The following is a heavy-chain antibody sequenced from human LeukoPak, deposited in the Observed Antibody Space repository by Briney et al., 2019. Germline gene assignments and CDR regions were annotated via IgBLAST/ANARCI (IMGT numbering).Heavy chain of an antibody. J-gene: IGHJ4*02. Sequence: SETLSLTCAVYGGPFSGYYWSWIRQPPGKGLEWIGEINHSGSTNYNPSLQSRVTISVDTSKNQFSLKLSSVTAADTAVYYCASRGYTYGYFDFWGQGTPVTVSS. V-gene: IGHV4-34*01. CDR1: GGPFSGYY. CDR2: INHSGST. D-gene: IGHD5-18*01. CDR3: ASRGYTYGYFDF.